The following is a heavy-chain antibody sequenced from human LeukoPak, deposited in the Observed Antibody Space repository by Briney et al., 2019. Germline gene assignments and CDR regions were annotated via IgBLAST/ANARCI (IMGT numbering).Heavy chain of an antibody. D-gene: IGHD3-22*01. J-gene: IGHJ4*02. V-gene: IGHV1-2*04. Sequence: ASVKVSCKASGYTFTGYYMHWVRQAPGQGLEWMGWINTNSGGTNYAQKFQGWVTMTRDTSISTAHMELSRLRSDDTAVYYCAREKYYYDSSGYYQTRMFDYWGQGTLVTVSS. CDR1: GYTFTGYY. CDR3: AREKYYYDSSGYYQTRMFDY. CDR2: INTNSGGT.